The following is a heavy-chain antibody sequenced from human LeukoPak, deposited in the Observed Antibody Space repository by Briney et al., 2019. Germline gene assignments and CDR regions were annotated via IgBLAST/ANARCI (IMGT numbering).Heavy chain of an antibody. J-gene: IGHJ6*02. V-gene: IGHV1-69*13. CDR2: IIPIFGTA. CDR1: GGTFSSCA. CDR3: ARETLYCSSTSCYPLGEMDV. D-gene: IGHD2-2*01. Sequence: SVKVSCKASGGTFSSCAISWVRQAPGQGLEWMGGIIPIFGTANYAQKFQGRVTITADESTSTAYMELSSLRSEDTAVYYCARETLYCSSTSCYPLGEMDVWGQGTTVTVSS.